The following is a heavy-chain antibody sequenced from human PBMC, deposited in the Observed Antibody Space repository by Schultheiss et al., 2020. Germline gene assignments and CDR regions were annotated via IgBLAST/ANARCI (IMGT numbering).Heavy chain of an antibody. CDR3: ARGGDGLDYDAFDI. J-gene: IGHJ3*02. CDR1: GFTFSSYG. V-gene: IGHV3-33*01. Sequence: GGSLRLSCAASGFTFSSYGMHWVRQAPGKGLEWVAVIWYDGSNKYYADSVKGRFTISRDNSKNTLYLQMNSLRAEDTAVYYCARGGDGLDYDAFDIWGQGTMVTVSS. D-gene: IGHD5-24*01. CDR2: IWYDGSNK.